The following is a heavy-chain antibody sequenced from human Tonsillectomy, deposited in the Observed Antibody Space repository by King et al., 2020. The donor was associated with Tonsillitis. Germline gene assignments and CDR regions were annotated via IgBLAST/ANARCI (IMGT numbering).Heavy chain of an antibody. J-gene: IGHJ3*02. Sequence: QLVQAGAEVKKLGSSVNVSCKASGGTFSSYAINCVRQAPVQGLECMGRMIPILDIANDAQKFQGRVTITAAKSTSTAYMELSSLGSEDTAVYYCARAYCGGDCYPDAFDIWGQGTMVTVSS. CDR2: MIPILDIA. D-gene: IGHD2-21*02. CDR3: ARAYCGGDCYPDAFDI. CDR1: GGTFSSYA. V-gene: IGHV1-69*04.